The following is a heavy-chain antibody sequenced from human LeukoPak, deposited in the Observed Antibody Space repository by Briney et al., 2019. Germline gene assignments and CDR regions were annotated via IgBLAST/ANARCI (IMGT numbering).Heavy chain of an antibody. CDR1: GYTFTSYG. CDR2: ISAYNGNT. J-gene: IGHJ5*02. D-gene: IGHD2-2*01. V-gene: IGHV1-18*01. Sequence: ASVKVSCKASGYTFTSYGISWVRQAPGQGLEWMGWISAYNGNTNYARKLQGRVTMTTDTSTSTAYMELRSLRSDDTAVYYCARPRRVYCGSTSCAGEAWFDPWGQGTLVTVSS. CDR3: ARPRRVYCGSTSCAGEAWFDP.